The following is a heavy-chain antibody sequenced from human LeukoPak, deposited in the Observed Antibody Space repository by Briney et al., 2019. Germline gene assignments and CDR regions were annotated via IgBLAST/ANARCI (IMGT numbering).Heavy chain of an antibody. CDR2: INHSGST. Sequence: PSETLSLTCAVYGGSFSGYYWSWIRQPPGKGLEWIGEINHSGSTNYNPSLKSRVTISVDTSKNQFSLKLSSVTAADTAVYYCALPYDTPGGYWGQGTLVTVSS. CDR3: ALPYDTPGGY. J-gene: IGHJ4*02. CDR1: GGSFSGYY. D-gene: IGHD5-12*01. V-gene: IGHV4-34*01.